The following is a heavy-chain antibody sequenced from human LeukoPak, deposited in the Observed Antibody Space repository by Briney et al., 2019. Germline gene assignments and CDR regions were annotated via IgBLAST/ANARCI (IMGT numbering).Heavy chain of an antibody. Sequence: PGGSLRLSCTASGFTLGSHDMHWVRQIPGQGLEWVAAVSSGFHAFFADSVQGRFTVSREDARNSLNLQMNSLRAGDTAVYYCVREARGYHYTYFDYWGQGTLVTVSS. V-gene: IGHV3-13*01. CDR2: VSSGFHA. J-gene: IGHJ4*02. CDR1: GFTLGSHD. D-gene: IGHD5-18*01. CDR3: VREARGYHYTYFDY.